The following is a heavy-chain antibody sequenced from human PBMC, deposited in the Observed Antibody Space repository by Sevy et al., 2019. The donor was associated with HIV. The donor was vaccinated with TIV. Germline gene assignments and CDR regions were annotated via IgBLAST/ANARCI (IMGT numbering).Heavy chain of an antibody. CDR2: ISYDGSNK. CDR1: GFTFSSYV. CDR3: ASVYSGYVALDY. Sequence: GGSLRLSCAASGFTFSSYVMHWVRQAPGKGLEWVAVISYDGSNKYYADSVKGRFTISRDNSKNTLYLQMNSLRAEDTAVYYCASVYSGYVALDYWGQGTLVTVSS. D-gene: IGHD5-12*01. V-gene: IGHV3-30*04. J-gene: IGHJ4*02.